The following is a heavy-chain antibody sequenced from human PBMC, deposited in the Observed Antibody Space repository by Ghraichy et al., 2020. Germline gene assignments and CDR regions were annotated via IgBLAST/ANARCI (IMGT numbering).Heavy chain of an antibody. CDR2: ISWNSGSI. J-gene: IGHJ6*02. D-gene: IGHD4-11*01. CDR1: GFTFDDYA. V-gene: IGHV3-9*01. Sequence: GGSLRLSCAASGFTFDDYAMHWVRQAPGKGLEWVSGISWNSGSIGYADSVKGRFTISRDNAKNSLYLQMSSLRAEDTALYYCAKGFYRNYYYGMDVWGQGTTVIVS. CDR3: AKGFYRNYYYGMDV.